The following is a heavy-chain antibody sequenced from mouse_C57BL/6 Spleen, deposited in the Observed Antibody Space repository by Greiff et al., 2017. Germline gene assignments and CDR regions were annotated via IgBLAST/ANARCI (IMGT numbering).Heavy chain of an antibody. CDR2: IDPSDSYT. CDR1: GYTFTSYW. V-gene: IGHV1-69*01. Sequence: QVQLQQPGAELVMPGASVKLSCKASGYTFTSYWMHWVKQRPGQGLEWIGEIDPSDSYTNYNQKFKGKSTLTVDKSSSTAYMQLSSLTSEDSAVYYCARIYYGNYRYFDVWGTGTTVTVSS. D-gene: IGHD2-1*01. CDR3: ARIYYGNYRYFDV. J-gene: IGHJ1*03.